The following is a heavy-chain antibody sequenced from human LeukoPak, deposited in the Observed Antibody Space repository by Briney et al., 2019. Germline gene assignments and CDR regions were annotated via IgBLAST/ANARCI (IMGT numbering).Heavy chain of an antibody. V-gene: IGHV1-8*01. CDR2: MNPNSGNT. CDR3: ARGYCSSTSCYVPGHYYYGMDV. J-gene: IGHJ6*02. Sequence: ASVKVSCKASGYTFTSYDINWVRQATGQGLEWMGWMNPNSGNTGYAQKFQGRVTMTRNTSISTAYMELSSLRSEDTAVYYCARGYCSSTSCYVPGHYYYGMDVWGQGTTVTVSS. D-gene: IGHD2-2*01. CDR1: GYTFTSYD.